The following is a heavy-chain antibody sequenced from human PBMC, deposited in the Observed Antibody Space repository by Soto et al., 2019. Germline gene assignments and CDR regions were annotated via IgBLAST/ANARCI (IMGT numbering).Heavy chain of an antibody. D-gene: IGHD2-2*01. CDR2: INSDGSST. CDR3: ARGPRYCSSTSCFSGVTWFDP. J-gene: IGHJ5*02. Sequence: GGSLRLACAASGFTFSSYWMHWVRQAPGKGLVWVSRINSDGSSTSYADSVKGRFTISRDNAKNTLYLQMNSLRAEDTAVYYCARGPRYCSSTSCFSGVTWFDPWGQGTLVTVPQ. V-gene: IGHV3-74*01. CDR1: GFTFSSYW.